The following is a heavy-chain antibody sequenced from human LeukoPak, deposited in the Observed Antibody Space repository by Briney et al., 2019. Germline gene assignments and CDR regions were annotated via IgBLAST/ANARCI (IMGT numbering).Heavy chain of an antibody. J-gene: IGHJ4*02. V-gene: IGHV3-23*01. CDR3: AKVVRDSGLEYFFGY. CDR2: ISASGTGT. Sequence: GGSLRLSCTASGFIFSTYAMTWVRPAAGKGLEWVAGISASGTGTYYADSVKGRFTIPRDNSKKTLYLQVNSLRVDDTAVYCCAKVVRDSGLEYFFGYWGQGTLVTVSS. CDR1: GFIFSTYA. D-gene: IGHD6-19*01.